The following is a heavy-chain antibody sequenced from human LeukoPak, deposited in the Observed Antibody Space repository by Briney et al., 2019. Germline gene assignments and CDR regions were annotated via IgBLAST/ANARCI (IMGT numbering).Heavy chain of an antibody. CDR3: ATSHYGQLDY. J-gene: IGHJ4*02. Sequence: GSLRLSCAASGFTFSSYAMSWVRQAPGKGLEWVSAISGSGGSTYYVDSVKGRFTISRDNSKNTLYLQMNSLRAEDTAVYYCATSHYGQLDYWGQGTLVTVSS. CDR1: GFTFSSYA. V-gene: IGHV3-23*01. D-gene: IGHD3-16*01. CDR2: ISGSGGST.